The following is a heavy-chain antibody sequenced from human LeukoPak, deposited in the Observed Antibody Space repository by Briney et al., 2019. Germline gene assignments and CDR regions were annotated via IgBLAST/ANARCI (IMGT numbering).Heavy chain of an antibody. D-gene: IGHD6-25*01. CDR3: ARGGSNYYYGMDV. CDR2: IYHSGST. V-gene: IGHV4-30-2*01. J-gene: IGHJ6*02. Sequence: PSETLSLTCAVSGGSISSGGYSWSWIRQPPGKGLERIGYIYHSGSTYYNPSLKSRVTISVDRSKNQFSLKLSSVTAADTAVYYCARGGSNYYYGMDVWGQGTTVTVSS. CDR1: GGSISSGGYS.